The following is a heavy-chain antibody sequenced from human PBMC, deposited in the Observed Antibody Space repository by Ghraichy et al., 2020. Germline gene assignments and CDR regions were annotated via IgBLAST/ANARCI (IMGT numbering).Heavy chain of an antibody. CDR3: ARDRDYNSQSHAMDV. V-gene: IGHV4-59*01. J-gene: IGHJ6*02. Sequence: SETLSLTCTVSGGSISSYYWSWIRQPPGKGLEWIGYFYYSGGTKYNPSLKSRVTISVDTSKNQFSLKLTSVTAADTAVYYCARDRDYNSQSHAMDVWGQGTTVTVSS. CDR2: FYYSGGT. D-gene: IGHD2-21*01. CDR1: GGSISSYY.